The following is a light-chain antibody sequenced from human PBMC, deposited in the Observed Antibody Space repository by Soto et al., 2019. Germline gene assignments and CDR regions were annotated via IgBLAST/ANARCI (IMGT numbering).Light chain of an antibody. CDR1: QDISNY. Sequence: DIQMTQSPSSLSASVGDRVTITCRAHQDISNYLAWYQQKPGKVPELLIYAASTLRTGVQSRFSGSGSGTVFTLTINNLQHEDVATYYCQKYNSAPNTFGRGTRLESK. J-gene: IGKJ2*01. V-gene: IGKV1-27*01. CDR2: AAS. CDR3: QKYNSAPNT.